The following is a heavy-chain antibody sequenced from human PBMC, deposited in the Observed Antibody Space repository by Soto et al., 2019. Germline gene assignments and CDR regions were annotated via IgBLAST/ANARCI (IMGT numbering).Heavy chain of an antibody. V-gene: IGHV3-23*01. CDR2: IAGGGVAT. CDR3: ARLTVVRASATVKSTNWFDP. D-gene: IGHD3-10*01. CDR1: GFTFSDFA. J-gene: IGHJ5*02. Sequence: PVGSLRLSCAASGFTFSDFATIWFRQAPGKGLEWISSIAGGGVATDFADSVKGRFTISRDNSKNTMYLHMNSLRAEDTAVYFCARLTVVRASATVKSTNWFDPWGQGILVTVSS.